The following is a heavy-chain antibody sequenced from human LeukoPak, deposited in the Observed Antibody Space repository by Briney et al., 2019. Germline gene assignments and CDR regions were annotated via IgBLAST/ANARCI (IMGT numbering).Heavy chain of an antibody. CDR3: ARARTGTTLDY. CDR2: IYYSGTT. J-gene: IGHJ4*02. V-gene: IGHV4-59*01. Sequence: SATLSLTCTVSGDSINNYYWSWIRRPPGKGLEWIGYIYYSGTTNYNPSLKSRVSISVDTSKKQFSLKLSSVTAADTAVYYCARARTGTTLDYWGQGTLVTVSS. CDR1: GDSINNYY. D-gene: IGHD1-1*01.